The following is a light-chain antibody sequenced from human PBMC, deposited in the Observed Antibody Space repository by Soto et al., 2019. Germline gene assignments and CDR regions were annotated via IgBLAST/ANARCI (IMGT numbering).Light chain of an antibody. CDR1: QDIRGA. CDR3: QQFNTYPLT. Sequence: AIQLTQSPSSLSASVGDRVTITCRASQDIRGALAWYEQKPGNAPKLLIFDVSTLQSGVPSRFSGSGSGTDFTLTISSLQPEDFGTYYCQQFNTYPLTSGQGTRLEIK. J-gene: IGKJ5*01. V-gene: IGKV1-13*02. CDR2: DVS.